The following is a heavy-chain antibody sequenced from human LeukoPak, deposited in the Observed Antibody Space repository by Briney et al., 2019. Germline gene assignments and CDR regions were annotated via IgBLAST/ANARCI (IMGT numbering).Heavy chain of an antibody. Sequence: GASVKVSCKASGGTFSSYAISWVRQAPGQGLEWMGGIIPIFGTANYAQKFQGRVTITADESTSTAYMELSSLRSEDTAVYYCARDVGWSGGGSGWYGYFDYWGQGTLVTVSS. D-gene: IGHD6-19*01. CDR3: ARDVGWSGGGSGWYGYFDY. CDR2: IIPIFGTA. J-gene: IGHJ4*02. V-gene: IGHV1-69*13. CDR1: GGTFSSYA.